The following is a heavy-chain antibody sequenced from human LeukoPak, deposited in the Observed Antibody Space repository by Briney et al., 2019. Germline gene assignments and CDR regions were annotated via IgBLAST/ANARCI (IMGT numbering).Heavy chain of an antibody. CDR1: DFTFTSYS. CDR3: SRGLERGYFDY. J-gene: IGHJ4*01. D-gene: IGHD1-1*01. Sequence: PGGSLRLSCAASDFTFTSYSMNWVRQAPGKGLEWVSYISSHSNTICYADSVKGRFTISRDNAKNSLYLQMNSLRAEDTAVYYCSRGLERGYFDYWGQGTMVTVSS. V-gene: IGHV3-48*01. CDR2: ISSHSNTI.